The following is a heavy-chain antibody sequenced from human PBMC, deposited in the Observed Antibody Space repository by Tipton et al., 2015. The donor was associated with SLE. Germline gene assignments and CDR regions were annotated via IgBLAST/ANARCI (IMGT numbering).Heavy chain of an antibody. CDR3: ARRPYSGPFDS. D-gene: IGHD5-12*01. J-gene: IGHJ4*02. Sequence: TLSLTCTVSGDSITDSGYSWNWVRQHPGAGLEWIGYIHHSGRTDYNPSLRSRVTISRDTSKNQFSLNVNSVTAADTAVYYCARRPYSGPFDSWGQGTLVTVSS. V-gene: IGHV4-31*03. CDR2: IHHSGRT. CDR1: GDSITDSGYS.